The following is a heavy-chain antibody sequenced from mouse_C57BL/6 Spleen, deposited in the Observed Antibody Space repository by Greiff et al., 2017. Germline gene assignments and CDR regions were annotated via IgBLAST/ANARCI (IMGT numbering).Heavy chain of an antibody. J-gene: IGHJ3*01. CDR2: ISYDGSN. CDR3: ARGPPYSNYVFAY. CDR1: GYSITSGYY. V-gene: IGHV3-6*01. Sequence: EVQLVESGPGLVKPSQSLSLTCSVTGYSITSGYYWNWIRQFPGNKLEWMGYISYDGSNNYNPSLKNRISITRDTSKNQFFLKLNSVTTEDTATYYCARGPPYSNYVFAYWGQGTLVTVSA. D-gene: IGHD2-5*01.